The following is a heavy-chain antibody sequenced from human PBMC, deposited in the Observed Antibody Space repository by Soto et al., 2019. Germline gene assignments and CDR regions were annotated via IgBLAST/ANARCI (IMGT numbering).Heavy chain of an antibody. J-gene: IGHJ3*02. V-gene: IGHV1-69*02. CDR2: VIPIIGEG. CDR1: GGTFSSQT. D-gene: IGHD1-1*01. Sequence: QVQLVQSGAEVKEPGSSVKVSCKVSGGTFSSQTINWVRQVPGQGLEWMGSVIPIIGEGKYAQSFLGRVTITADRSTSTAYMELSSLGSEDTAVYYCASPAVNDLDADSSAFDIWGQGTMVTVSS. CDR3: ASPAVNDLDADSSAFDI.